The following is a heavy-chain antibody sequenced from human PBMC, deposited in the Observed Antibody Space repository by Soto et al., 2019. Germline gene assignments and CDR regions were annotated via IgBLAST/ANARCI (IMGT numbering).Heavy chain of an antibody. D-gene: IGHD2-2*01. CDR3: AREGVSSSTSYKPTYYFDY. CDR1: GGSISSGGYY. Sequence: SETLSLTCTVSGGSISSGGYYWSWIRQHPGKGLEWIGYIYYSGSTYYNPSLKSRVTISVDTSKNQFSLKLSSVTAADTAVYYCAREGVSSSTSYKPTYYFDYWGQGTLVTVSS. V-gene: IGHV4-31*03. CDR2: IYYSGST. J-gene: IGHJ4*02.